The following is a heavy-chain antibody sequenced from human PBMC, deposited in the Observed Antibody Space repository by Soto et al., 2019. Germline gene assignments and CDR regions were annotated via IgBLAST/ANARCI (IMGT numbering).Heavy chain of an antibody. V-gene: IGHV6-1*01. D-gene: IGHD2-2*01. CDR2: TYYRSKWYN. CDR1: GDSVSSNSAA. J-gene: IGHJ6*02. CDR3: ARDPRYCSSTSCYYYYYGMDV. Sequence: SQTLSLTCAISGDSVSSNSAAWNWIRQSPSRGLEWLGRTYYRSKWYNDYAVSVKSRITINPDTSKNQFSLQLNSVTPEDTAVYYCARDPRYCSSTSCYYYYYGMDVWGQGTTVTVPS.